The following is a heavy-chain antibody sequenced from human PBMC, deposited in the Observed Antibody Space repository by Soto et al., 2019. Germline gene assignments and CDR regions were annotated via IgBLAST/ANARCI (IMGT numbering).Heavy chain of an antibody. CDR3: AKRRAYGNDYGPVDY. CDR1: GFTFGNYA. CDR2: ISGGGGGT. V-gene: IGHV3-23*01. D-gene: IGHD4-17*01. Sequence: GGSLRLSCAASGFTFGNYAMSWVRQAPGKGLEWVSTISGGGGGTYFADSVKGRFTISRDNSKNTLFLQMNSLRAEDTAVYYCAKRRAYGNDYGPVDYWGQGTLVTVS. J-gene: IGHJ4*02.